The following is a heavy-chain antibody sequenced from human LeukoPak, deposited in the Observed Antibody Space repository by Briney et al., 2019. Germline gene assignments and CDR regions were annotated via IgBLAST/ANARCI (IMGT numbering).Heavy chain of an antibody. Sequence: GGSLRLSCAASGFTFSSYGMHWVRQAPGKGLEWVAFIRYDGNSKNHADSVKGRFTISRDDFKNTLYLQMSGLRAEDTAIYYCAKGYSYGELGLWGQGTLVTVSS. V-gene: IGHV3-30*02. CDR3: AKGYSYGELGL. J-gene: IGHJ4*02. D-gene: IGHD5-18*01. CDR2: IRYDGNSK. CDR1: GFTFSSYG.